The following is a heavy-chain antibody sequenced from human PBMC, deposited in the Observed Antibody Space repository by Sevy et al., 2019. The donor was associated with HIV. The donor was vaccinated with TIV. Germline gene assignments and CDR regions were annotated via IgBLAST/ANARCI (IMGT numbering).Heavy chain of an antibody. CDR2: ITGNGDST. D-gene: IGHD1-26*01. J-gene: IGHJ3*02. Sequence: GGSLRLSCKASGFTLISYAMSWVRQAPGEGMEWVSTITGNGDSTYYAHSVKGRFTISRDNSKNTLFLQMNSLTAEDTTVYYCARDEFIVGPILGAFPIWGQGTMVTVSS. CDR3: ARDEFIVGPILGAFPI. CDR1: GFTLISYA. V-gene: IGHV3-23*01.